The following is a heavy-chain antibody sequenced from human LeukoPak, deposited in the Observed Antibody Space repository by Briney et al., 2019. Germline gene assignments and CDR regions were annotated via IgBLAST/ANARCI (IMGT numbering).Heavy chain of an antibody. D-gene: IGHD6-13*01. J-gene: IGHJ4*02. CDR3: ARGYSSSFHDY. CDR2: IYSGGST. V-gene: IGHV3-66*01. CDR1: GLTVSSNY. Sequence: GGSLRLSCAASGLTVSSNYMSWVRQAPGKGLEWVSVIYSGGSTYYADSVKGRFTISRDNSKNTLYLQMNSLRAEDTAVYYCARGYSSSFHDYWGQGTLVTVSS.